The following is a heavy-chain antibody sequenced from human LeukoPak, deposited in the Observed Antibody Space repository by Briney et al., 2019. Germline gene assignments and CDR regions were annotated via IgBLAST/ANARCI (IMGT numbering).Heavy chain of an antibody. D-gene: IGHD1-26*01. V-gene: IGHV4-39*07. CDR2: INHSGST. Sequence: SETLSLTCTVSGGSISSGGYYWSWIRQPPGKGLEWIGEINHSGSTNYNPSLKSRVTISVDTSKNQFSLKLSSVTAADTAVYYCASYWELLGDAFDIWGQGTMVTVSS. CDR3: ASYWELLGDAFDI. CDR1: GGSISSGGYY. J-gene: IGHJ3*02.